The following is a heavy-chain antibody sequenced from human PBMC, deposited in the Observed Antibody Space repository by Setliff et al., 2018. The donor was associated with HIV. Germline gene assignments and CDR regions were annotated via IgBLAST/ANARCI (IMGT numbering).Heavy chain of an antibody. CDR2: IKSKIDGGTA. D-gene: IGHD6-13*01. V-gene: IGHV3-15*01. J-gene: IGHJ5*02. CDR3: TSRPPNSSSRRFDP. CDR1: GFTFSYSW. Sequence: PGESLRLSCAASGFTFSYSWMNWVRQAPGKGLEWVGRIKSKIDGGTADYAAPVKGRFTISRDDSKNTLYLQMNSLKIEDTAMYYCTSRPPNSSSRRFDPWGQGTLVTVSS.